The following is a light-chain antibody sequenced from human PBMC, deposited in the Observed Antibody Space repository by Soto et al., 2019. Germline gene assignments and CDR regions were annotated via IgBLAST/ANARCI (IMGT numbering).Light chain of an antibody. Sequence: DVVMTQSPLSLPVTLGQPASISCRSSQSLVYSDENTFLNWFQQRPGQSPRRLIYKVSNRDSGVRDRFRGRGSGTEFTLNISRVQAEDVVVSYCILGTLWPPRYTFGQGTKLEIK. CDR2: KVS. V-gene: IGKV2-30*01. J-gene: IGKJ2*01. CDR3: ILGTLWPPRYT. CDR1: QSLVYSDENTF.